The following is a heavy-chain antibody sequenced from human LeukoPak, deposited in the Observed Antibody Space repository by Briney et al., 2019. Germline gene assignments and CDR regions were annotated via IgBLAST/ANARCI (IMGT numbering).Heavy chain of an antibody. CDR1: GFTFSSYS. CDR3: ARARGVSTGYRPIDY. D-gene: IGHD3-22*01. V-gene: IGHV3-48*02. CDR2: ITASGTAM. J-gene: IGHJ4*02. Sequence: GGSLRLSCAASGFTFSSYSMNWVRQAPGKGLEWVSHITASGTAMFYADSVKGRFTISRDNAKNSLYLQMNSLRDEDTAVYYCARARGVSTGYRPIDYWGQGTLVTVSS.